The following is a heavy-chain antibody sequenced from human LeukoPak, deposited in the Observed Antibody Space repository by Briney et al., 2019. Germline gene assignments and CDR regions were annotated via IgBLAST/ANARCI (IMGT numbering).Heavy chain of an antibody. CDR3: ARGGGQLAHFDY. CDR2: IYYSVST. CDR1: GGSISSYY. Sequence: PSETLSLTCTVSGGSISSYYWSWIRQPPGKGLEWIGYIYYSVSTNYNPSLKSRVTISVDTSKNQFSLKLSSVTAADTAVYYCARGGGQLAHFDYWGQGTLVTVSS. D-gene: IGHD6-6*01. J-gene: IGHJ4*02. V-gene: IGHV4-59*01.